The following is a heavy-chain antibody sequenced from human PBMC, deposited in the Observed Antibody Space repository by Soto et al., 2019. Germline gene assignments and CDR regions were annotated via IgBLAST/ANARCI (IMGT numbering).Heavy chain of an antibody. V-gene: IGHV3-23*01. CDR1: GFTFSNYG. CDR2: ISDGGGYT. J-gene: IGHJ4*02. CDR3: AKDHFGSGSYRFDY. Sequence: GGSLRLSCAASGFTFSNYGMNWVGQAQGKGLEWVSGISDGGGYTYYADSVKGRFTISRDNSKNTLYLQMTSLRAEDTAVYHCAKDHFGSGSYRFDYWGQGTLVTVSS. D-gene: IGHD3-10*01.